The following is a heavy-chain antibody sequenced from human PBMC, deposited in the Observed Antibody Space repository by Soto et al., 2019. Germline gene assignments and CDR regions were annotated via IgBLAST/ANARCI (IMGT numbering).Heavy chain of an antibody. CDR3: ARGLSSPSAAGV. Sequence: QLQLQESGPGLVKPSETLSLTCAVSGGSVSSGGNYWGWIRQSPGKGLEWIGSVHDTGTTHYTTSLTSRVTISVDTSKNQFSLNVTSVTAADTAVYYCARGLSSPSAAGVWGQGTLVTVSS. V-gene: IGHV4-39*01. CDR2: VHDTGTT. CDR1: GGSVSSGGNY. J-gene: IGHJ4*02. D-gene: IGHD6-6*01.